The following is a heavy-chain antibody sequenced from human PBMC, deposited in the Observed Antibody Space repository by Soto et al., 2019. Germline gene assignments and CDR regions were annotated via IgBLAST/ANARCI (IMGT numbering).Heavy chain of an antibody. CDR2: IYHSGST. CDR1: CVSISSSNW. Sequence: SETLSLTCAVSCVSISSSNWLSWVRQPPGKGLEWIGEIYHSGSTNYNPSLKSRVTISVDKSKNQFSLKLSSVTAADTAVYYCARGSIGDYNYYYYYMDVWGKGTTVTVSS. V-gene: IGHV4-4*02. D-gene: IGHD4-17*01. J-gene: IGHJ6*03. CDR3: ARGSIGDYNYYYYYMDV.